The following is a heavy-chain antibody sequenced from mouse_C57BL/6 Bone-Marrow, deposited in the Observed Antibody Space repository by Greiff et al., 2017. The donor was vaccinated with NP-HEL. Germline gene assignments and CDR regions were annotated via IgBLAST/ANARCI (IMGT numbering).Heavy chain of an antibody. CDR2: ISSGGDYI. J-gene: IGHJ4*01. Sequence: VESGEGLVKPGGSLKLSCAASGFTFSSYAMSWVRQTPEKRLEWVAYISSGGDYIYYADTVKGRFTISRDNARNTLYLQMSSLKSEDTAMYYCTRDREGYDGNYYAMDYWGQGTSVTVSS. V-gene: IGHV5-9-1*02. CDR1: GFTFSSYA. D-gene: IGHD2-2*01. CDR3: TRDREGYDGNYYAMDY.